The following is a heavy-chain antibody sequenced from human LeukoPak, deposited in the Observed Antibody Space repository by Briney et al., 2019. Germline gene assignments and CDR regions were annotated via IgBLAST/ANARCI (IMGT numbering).Heavy chain of an antibody. V-gene: IGHV3-53*01. Sequence: SGGSLRLSCAASGFTVSSNYMSWVRQAPGKGLEWASVIYSGGSTHYADSVKGRFTISRDNSKNTLYLQMNSLRAEDTAVYYCARGFYDSSGFRPYFDYWGQGILVTVSS. J-gene: IGHJ4*02. D-gene: IGHD3-22*01. CDR2: IYSGGST. CDR1: GFTVSSNY. CDR3: ARGFYDSSGFRPYFDY.